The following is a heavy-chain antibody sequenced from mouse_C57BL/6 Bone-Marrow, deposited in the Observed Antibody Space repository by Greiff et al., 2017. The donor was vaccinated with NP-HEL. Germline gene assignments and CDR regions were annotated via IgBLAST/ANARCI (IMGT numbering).Heavy chain of an antibody. D-gene: IGHD1-1*01. CDR3: ASTVVEGYYAMDY. CDR1: GFSLTSYG. Sequence: QVHVKQSGPGLVQPSQSLSITCTVSGFSLTSYGVHWVRQSPGKGLEWLGVIWSGGSTDYNAAFISRLSISKDNSKSQVFFKMNSLQADDTAIYYCASTVVEGYYAMDYWGQGTSVTVSS. J-gene: IGHJ4*01. V-gene: IGHV2-2*01. CDR2: IWSGGST.